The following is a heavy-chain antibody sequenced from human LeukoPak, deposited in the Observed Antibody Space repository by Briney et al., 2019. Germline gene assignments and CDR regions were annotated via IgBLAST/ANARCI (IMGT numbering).Heavy chain of an antibody. Sequence: GGSLRLSCAASGFTFSSYWMSWVRQAPGKGLEWVANIKQDGSEKYYVDSVKGRFTISRDNARNSLYLQMNSLRAEDTAVYYCAGDRPKYCSSTSCYRPVDYWGQGTLVTVSS. CDR3: AGDRPKYCSSTSCYRPVDY. CDR1: GFTFSSYW. J-gene: IGHJ4*02. D-gene: IGHD2-2*02. V-gene: IGHV3-7*01. CDR2: IKQDGSEK.